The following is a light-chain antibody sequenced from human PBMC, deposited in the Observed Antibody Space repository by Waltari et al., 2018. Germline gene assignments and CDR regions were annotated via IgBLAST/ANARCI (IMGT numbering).Light chain of an antibody. CDR3: HGYGSSPTWT. Sequence: EMVLTQSPGTLSVTPGERATLSCRASQIVIIRSLAWYQQNPGQAPRLLIFDASSRATGIPDRFTGSGSGTDFSLTISSVEPEDSAVYYCHGYGSSPTWTFGQGTKVEIK. CDR2: DAS. V-gene: IGKV3-20*01. J-gene: IGKJ1*01. CDR1: QIVIIRS.